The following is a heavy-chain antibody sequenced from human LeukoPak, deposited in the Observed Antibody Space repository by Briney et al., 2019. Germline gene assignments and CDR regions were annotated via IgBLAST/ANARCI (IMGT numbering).Heavy chain of an antibody. V-gene: IGHV5-51*01. CDR2: IYPDDSDT. CDR3: ARYYYDRSVGPFDY. D-gene: IGHD3-22*01. J-gene: IGHJ4*02. Sequence: HGESLKISCKGSGYRFSEYWIGWVRQMPGKGLEWMGIIYPDDSDTRYSPSFQGQVTFSADKSINTAYPQWSSLKASDTAMYYCARYYYDRSVGPFDYWGQGTLVTVSS. CDR1: GYRFSEYW.